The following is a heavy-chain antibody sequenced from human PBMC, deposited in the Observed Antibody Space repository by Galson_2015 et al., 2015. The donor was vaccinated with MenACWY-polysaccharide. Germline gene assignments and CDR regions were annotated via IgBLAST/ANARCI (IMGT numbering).Heavy chain of an antibody. Sequence: SETLSLTCTVSGDSISNNGYYWGWIRQPPGKGLEWIGTMYYTGSTYYNPSLKSRVTLSIDTSSKKQFSLKLSSVTAADTAVYYCARHGYSLYMVVWGKGTPVTVSS. D-gene: IGHD5-18*01. J-gene: IGHJ6*03. CDR3: ARHGYSLYMVV. CDR1: GDSISNNGYY. V-gene: IGHV4-39*01. CDR2: MYYTGST.